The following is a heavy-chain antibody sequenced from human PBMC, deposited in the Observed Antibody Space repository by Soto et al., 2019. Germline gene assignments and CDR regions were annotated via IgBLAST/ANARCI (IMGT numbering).Heavy chain of an antibody. CDR2: IYHSGVT. CDR3: ARISAYHFDY. D-gene: IGHD3-16*01. Sequence: LSLTCAVSGGSIRSNNWWSWVRQPPGKGLEWIGEIYHSGVTNYNPSLKSRVTISVDKSKNQFSLKLSSLTAADTDVYYCARISAYHFDYWGQGTLVTVSS. CDR1: GGSIRSNNW. V-gene: IGHV4-4*02. J-gene: IGHJ4*02.